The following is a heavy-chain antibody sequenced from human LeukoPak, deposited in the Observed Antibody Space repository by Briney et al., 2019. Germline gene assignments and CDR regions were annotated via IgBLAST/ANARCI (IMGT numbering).Heavy chain of an antibody. V-gene: IGHV3-7*03. CDR2: INEGGSEK. CDR1: GFIFSNYW. D-gene: IGHD1-1*01. Sequence: GGSLRLTCEPSGFIFSNYWMSWVRQAPGKGLEWVANINEGGSEKYYLDSVKGRFTISRDNARDSLYLQMDSLRVEDTAVYYCVKLRNDAGLEYWGQGTLVTSPQ. J-gene: IGHJ4*02. CDR3: VKLRNDAGLEY.